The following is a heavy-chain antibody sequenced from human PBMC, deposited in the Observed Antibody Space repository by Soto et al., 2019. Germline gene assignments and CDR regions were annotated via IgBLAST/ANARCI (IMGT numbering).Heavy chain of an antibody. Sequence: PGGSLRLSCAASGFTFSSYSMNWVRQAPGKGLEWVSYISSSSSTIYYADSVKGRFTISRGNAKNSLYLQMNSLRAEDTAVYYCTTDLHFEIVVVIGAFDIWGQGTMVTVSS. CDR1: GFTFSSYS. CDR2: ISSSSSTI. V-gene: IGHV3-48*01. D-gene: IGHD3-22*01. CDR3: TTDLHFEIVVVIGAFDI. J-gene: IGHJ3*02.